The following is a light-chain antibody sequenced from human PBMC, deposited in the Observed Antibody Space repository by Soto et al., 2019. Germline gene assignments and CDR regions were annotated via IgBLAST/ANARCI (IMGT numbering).Light chain of an antibody. Sequence: QSSLTQPPSLSGSPGQSITISCTGTSSDVGGFNYVSWYQQHPGKAPKLMIYDVTNRPSGVSYRFSGSKSGNTASLTISGLQDEDEDDYYCTSSTSSSTYVFGTGTKVTVL. J-gene: IGLJ1*01. CDR3: TSSTSSSTYV. CDR2: DVT. CDR1: SSDVGGFNY. V-gene: IGLV2-14*03.